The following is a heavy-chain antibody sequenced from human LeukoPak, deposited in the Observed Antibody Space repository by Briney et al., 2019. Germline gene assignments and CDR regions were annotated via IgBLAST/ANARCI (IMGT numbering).Heavy chain of an antibody. CDR3: ARDKAVGATTVVDY. Sequence: ASAKVSCKASGYTFSGYYLHWVRQAPGQGLEWMGWINPNSGGTNYAQKFQGRVTMTRDTSISTVYMELTRLRSDDTAVFYCARDKAVGATTVVDYWGQGTLVTVSS. V-gene: IGHV1-2*02. D-gene: IGHD1-26*01. J-gene: IGHJ4*02. CDR2: INPNSGGT. CDR1: GYTFSGYY.